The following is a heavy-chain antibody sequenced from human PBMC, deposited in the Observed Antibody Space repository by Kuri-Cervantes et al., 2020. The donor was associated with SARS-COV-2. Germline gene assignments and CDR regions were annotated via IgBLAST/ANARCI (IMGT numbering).Heavy chain of an antibody. CDR3: ARSYYDYIWGSYRPEALDY. Sequence: SETLSLTCAVYGGSFSGYYWSWIRQPPGKGLEWIGEINHSGSTNYNPSLKSRVTISVDTSKNQFSLKLSSVTAADTAVYYCARSYYDYIWGSYRPEALDYWGQGTLVTVSS. V-gene: IGHV4-34*01. D-gene: IGHD3-16*02. CDR1: GGSFSGYY. J-gene: IGHJ4*02. CDR2: INHSGST.